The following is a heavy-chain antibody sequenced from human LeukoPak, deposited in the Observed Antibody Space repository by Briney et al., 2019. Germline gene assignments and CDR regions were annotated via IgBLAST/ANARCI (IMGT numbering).Heavy chain of an antibody. Sequence: SETLSLTCTVSGGSISSYYWSWIRQPPGKGPEWIGYIYYSGSTNYNPSLKSRVTISVDTSKNQFSLKLSSVTAADTAVYYCARSPNPFSAFDIWGQGTMVTVSS. J-gene: IGHJ3*02. CDR1: GGSISSYY. CDR2: IYYSGST. CDR3: ARSPNPFSAFDI. V-gene: IGHV4-59*08. D-gene: IGHD2/OR15-2a*01.